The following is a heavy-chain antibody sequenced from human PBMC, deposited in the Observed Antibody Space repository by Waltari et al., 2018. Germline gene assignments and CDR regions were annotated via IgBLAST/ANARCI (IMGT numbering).Heavy chain of an antibody. Sequence: QVQLQESGPGLVKPSETLSLICSVSGGSISTHFWGWIRQPPGTTLEWIGNIYSRGSTNYNPSLTSRVTISLDMSKNQFSLKLRSVSAADTAVYYCARASYGSGSSWFDPWGQGNLVTVSS. CDR3: ARASYGSGSSWFDP. CDR2: IYSRGST. V-gene: IGHV4-59*11. CDR1: GGSISTHF. D-gene: IGHD3-10*01. J-gene: IGHJ5*02.